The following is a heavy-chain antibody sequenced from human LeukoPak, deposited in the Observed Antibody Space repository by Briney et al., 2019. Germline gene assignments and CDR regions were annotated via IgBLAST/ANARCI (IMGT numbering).Heavy chain of an antibody. CDR3: ARGGTVTTRAFDY. V-gene: IGHV4-4*02. Sequence: SGTLSLTCAVSGVSITSSNWWSWVRRPPGKGLEWIGEIYQSGSANYNPSLKSRVIISIDKSKSQFSMKLSSVTAADTSVYYCARGGTVTTRAFDYWGQGTLVTVSS. CDR1: GVSITSSNW. CDR2: IYQSGSA. D-gene: IGHD4-17*01. J-gene: IGHJ4*02.